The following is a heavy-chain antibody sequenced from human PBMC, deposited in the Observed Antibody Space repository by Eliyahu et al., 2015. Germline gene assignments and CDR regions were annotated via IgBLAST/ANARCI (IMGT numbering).Heavy chain of an antibody. V-gene: IGHV4-34*01. CDR2: INHSGST. J-gene: IGHJ4*02. Sequence: QVQLQQWGAGLLKPSETLSLTCAVYGGSFSGYYWSWIRQPPGKGLEWIGEINHSGSTNYNPSLKSRVTISVDTSKNQFSLKLSSVTAADTAVYYCARGYRVDLSDIVVVPAANQFDYWGQGTLVTVSS. CDR3: ARGYRVDLSDIVVVPAANQFDY. D-gene: IGHD2-2*01. CDR1: GGSFSGYY.